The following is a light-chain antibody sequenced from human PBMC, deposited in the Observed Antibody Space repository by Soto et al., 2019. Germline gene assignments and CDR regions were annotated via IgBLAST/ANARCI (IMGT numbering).Light chain of an antibody. CDR3: QQYKTYPYT. CDR2: KAS. CDR1: QSIGTW. J-gene: IGKJ2*01. Sequence: DIPMTQSPSTLSASVGDRVTITCRASQSIGTWLAWYQQKPGKAPNLLIYKASSLETGVPLRFSSSGSGTEFSLTISGLQPDDFATYYCQQYKTYPYTFGQGTKLEIK. V-gene: IGKV1-5*03.